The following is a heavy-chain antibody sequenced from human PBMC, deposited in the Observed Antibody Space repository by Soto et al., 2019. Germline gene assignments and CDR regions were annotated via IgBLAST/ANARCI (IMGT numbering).Heavy chain of an antibody. V-gene: IGHV3-23*01. CDR2: ISGSGGST. D-gene: IGHD1-26*01. J-gene: IGHJ6*02. Sequence: EVQLLESGGGLVQPGGSLRLSCAASGFTFSSYAMSWVRQAPGKGLEWVSAISGSGGSTSYADSVKGRFTISRDNSKNTLYLQMTSLRAEDTAVYYCAKAGGVGATYGMDVWGQGTTVTVSS. CDR3: AKAGGVGATYGMDV. CDR1: GFTFSSYA.